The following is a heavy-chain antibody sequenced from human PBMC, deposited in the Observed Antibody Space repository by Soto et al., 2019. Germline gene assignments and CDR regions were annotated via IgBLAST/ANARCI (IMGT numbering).Heavy chain of an antibody. CDR3: VRGGFEEYFHYMDI. CDR1: GFSFSNYG. D-gene: IGHD3-10*01. CDR2: INSDGSST. J-gene: IGHJ6*03. V-gene: IGHV3-74*01. Sequence: EVQLVESGGGLVQPGGSLRLSCVDSGFSFSNYGMHWVRQAPGKGLVWVSHINSDGSSTSYADSVKGRFTIYRDNAKNTLYLQVNSLRVEDTAMYYCVRGGFEEYFHYMDIWGKGTTVTVAS.